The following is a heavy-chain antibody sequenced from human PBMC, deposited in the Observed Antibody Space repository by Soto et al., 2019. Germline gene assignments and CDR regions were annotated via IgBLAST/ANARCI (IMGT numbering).Heavy chain of an antibody. Sequence: GGSLRLSCAASGFTFSSYSMNWVRQAPGKGLEWVSSISSGSTYIYYADSVKGRFTISRDNAKNSLYLQMNSLRAEDTAVYYCARKKYSSSWHDSTYFDYWGQGTLVTSP. V-gene: IGHV3-21*01. CDR1: GFTFSSYS. CDR2: ISSGSTYI. CDR3: ARKKYSSSWHDSTYFDY. J-gene: IGHJ4*02. D-gene: IGHD6-13*01.